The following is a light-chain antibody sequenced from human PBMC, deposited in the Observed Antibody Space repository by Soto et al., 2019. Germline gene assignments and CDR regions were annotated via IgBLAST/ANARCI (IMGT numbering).Light chain of an antibody. V-gene: IGKV3-20*01. CDR2: GAS. J-gene: IGKJ4*01. CDR3: HQYGISPLT. Sequence: EIVLTQSPGTLSLSPGERATLSCRASQSVSSSYLAWYQQKPGQAPRLLIFGASNRATGIPDRFTGSGSGTDFTLTISRLAPEDFAVYYCHQYGISPLTFGGGTKVEVK. CDR1: QSVSSSY.